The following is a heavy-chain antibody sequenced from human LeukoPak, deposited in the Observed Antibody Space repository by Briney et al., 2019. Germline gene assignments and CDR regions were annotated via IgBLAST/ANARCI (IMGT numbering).Heavy chain of an antibody. D-gene: IGHD5-12*01. Sequence: ASVKVSCKASGYTFTGYYMHWVRQAPGQGLEWMGWINPNSGGTNYAQKFQGRVTMTRDTSISTAYMELSRLGSDDTAVYYCARGGVYSGYESINYWGQGTLVTVSS. J-gene: IGHJ4*02. V-gene: IGHV1-2*02. CDR1: GYTFTGYY. CDR2: INPNSGGT. CDR3: ARGGVYSGYESINY.